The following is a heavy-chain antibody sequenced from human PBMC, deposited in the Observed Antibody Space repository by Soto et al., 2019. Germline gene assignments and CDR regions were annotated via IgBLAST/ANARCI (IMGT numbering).Heavy chain of an antibody. CDR1: GYTFTGYS. CDR2: INPNSGGT. Sequence: VSVEPSCKASGYTFTGYSRQSVRQDPGQGLEWMGWINPNSGGTNYAQKFQGWVTMTRDTSISTAYMELSRLRSDDTAVYYCAAGTPTSGRYYGMDVWGQGTTVTVSS. CDR3: AAGTPTSGRYYGMDV. D-gene: IGHD6-13*01. V-gene: IGHV1-2*04. J-gene: IGHJ6*02.